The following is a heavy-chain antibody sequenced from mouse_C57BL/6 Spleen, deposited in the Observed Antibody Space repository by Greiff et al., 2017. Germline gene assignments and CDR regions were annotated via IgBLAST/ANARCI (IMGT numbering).Heavy chain of an antibody. J-gene: IGHJ4*01. CDR1: GYTFTSYW. CDR2: IDPSDSYT. CDR3: ARYDGSRRGYAMDY. Sequence: QVQLKQPGAELVMPGASVKLSCKASGYTFTSYWMHWVKQRPGQGLEWIGEIDPSDSYTNYNQKFKGKSTLTVDKSSSTAYMQLSSLTSEDSAVYYCARYDGSRRGYAMDYWGQGTSVTVSS. D-gene: IGHD1-1*01. V-gene: IGHV1-69*01.